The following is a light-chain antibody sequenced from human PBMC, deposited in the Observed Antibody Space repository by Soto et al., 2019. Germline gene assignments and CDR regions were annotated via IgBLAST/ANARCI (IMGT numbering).Light chain of an antibody. CDR3: QHYGSTPPWT. CDR2: SAS. CDR1: QSISDT. V-gene: IGKV3-20*01. Sequence: EIVMTQSPATLSVSPGGRATLSCRASQSISDTLAWYQQKPGQAPRLLIYSASRGATGFPARFSGSGSGTDLTLTISRLEPEDFAVYYCQHYGSTPPWTFGQGTKVDIK. J-gene: IGKJ1*01.